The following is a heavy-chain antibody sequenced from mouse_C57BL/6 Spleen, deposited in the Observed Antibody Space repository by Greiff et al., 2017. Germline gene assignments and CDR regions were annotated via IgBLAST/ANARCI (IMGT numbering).Heavy chain of an antibody. Sequence: VKLVESGPGLVAPSQSLSITCTVSGFSLTSYGVHWVRQPPGKGLEWLVVIWSDGSTTYNSALKARLSISKDNSKSQVYLKMNSLQTDDTAMYYCARGGHDYYAMGYWGQGTSVTVSS. D-gene: IGHD2-2*01. J-gene: IGHJ4*01. V-gene: IGHV2-6*03. CDR1: GFSLTSYG. CDR3: ARGGHDYYAMGY. CDR2: IWSDGST.